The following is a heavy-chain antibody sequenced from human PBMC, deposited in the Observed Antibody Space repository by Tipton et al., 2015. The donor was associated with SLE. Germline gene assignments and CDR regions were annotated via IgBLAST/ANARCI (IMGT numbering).Heavy chain of an antibody. CDR3: ARRTTVVRGDYYSYYFDV. Sequence: LRLSCTVSGGSISNGNDYWGWIRQPPGQGLEWIGYIFYSGSTNYNASLKSRVTMSVDTSKNQFSLNLNSVTAADTAVYYCARRTTVVRGDYYSYYFDVWGKGTTVTVSS. J-gene: IGHJ6*03. V-gene: IGHV4-39*01. CDR1: GGSISNGNDY. CDR2: IFYSGST. D-gene: IGHD4-23*01.